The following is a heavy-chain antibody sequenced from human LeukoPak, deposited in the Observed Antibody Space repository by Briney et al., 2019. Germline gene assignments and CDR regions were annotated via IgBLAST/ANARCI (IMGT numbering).Heavy chain of an antibody. V-gene: IGHV1-69*04. CDR1: GGTFSSYA. CDR2: IIPILGIA. Sequence: ASVKVSCKASGGTFSSYAISWVRQAPGQGLEWMRRIIPILGIANYAQKFQGRVTITADKSTSTAYMELSSLRSEDTAVYYCASYTGLKLLWFGEAWGYNWFDPWGQGTLVTVSS. CDR3: ASYTGLKLLWFGEAWGYNWFDP. D-gene: IGHD3-10*01. J-gene: IGHJ5*02.